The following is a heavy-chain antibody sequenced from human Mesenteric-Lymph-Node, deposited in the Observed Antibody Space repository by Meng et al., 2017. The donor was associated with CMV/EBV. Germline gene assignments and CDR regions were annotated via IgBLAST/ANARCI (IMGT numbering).Heavy chain of an antibody. Sequence: GSLRLSCTVSGGSISSSSYYWGWIRQPPGKGLEWIGSIYYSGSTYYNPSLKSRVTISVDTSKNQFSLKLSSVTAADTAVYYCAIYHANFQLDPWGQGTLVTVSS. CDR3: AIYHANFQLDP. CDR1: GGSISSSSYY. D-gene: IGHD2-2*02. V-gene: IGHV4-39*07. J-gene: IGHJ5*02. CDR2: IYYSGST.